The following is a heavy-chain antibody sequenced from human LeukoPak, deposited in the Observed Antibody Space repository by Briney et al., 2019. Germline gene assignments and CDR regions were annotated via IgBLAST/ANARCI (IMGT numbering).Heavy chain of an antibody. CDR2: INSDETTT. CDR1: GFTFSSNW. CDR3: VGIWQYFDC. V-gene: IGHV3-74*01. D-gene: IGHD1-14*01. J-gene: IGHJ4*02. Sequence: GGSLRLSCAASGFTFSSNWMHWVRQAPGKGLVWVARINSDETTTTYADSVKGRFTISRDNAKNTLYLQMNSLRVDDTAVYYCVGIWQYFDCWGQGTLVTVSS.